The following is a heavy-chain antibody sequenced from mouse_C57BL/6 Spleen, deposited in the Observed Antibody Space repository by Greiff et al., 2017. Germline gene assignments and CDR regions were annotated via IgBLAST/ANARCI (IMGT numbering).Heavy chain of an antibody. Sequence: QVHVKQPGAELVKPGASVKLSCKASGYTFTSYWMQWVKQRPGQGLEWIGEIDPSDSYTNYNQKFKGKATLTVDTSSSTAYMQLSSLTSEDSAVYYCARSRDDYDVSLAYWGQGALVTVSA. D-gene: IGHD2-4*01. V-gene: IGHV1-50*01. CDR2: IDPSDSYT. J-gene: IGHJ3*01. CDR3: ARSRDDYDVSLAY. CDR1: GYTFTSYW.